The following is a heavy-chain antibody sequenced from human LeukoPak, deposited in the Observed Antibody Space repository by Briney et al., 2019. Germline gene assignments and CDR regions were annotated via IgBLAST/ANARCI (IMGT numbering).Heavy chain of an antibody. D-gene: IGHD3-3*01. Sequence: GGSLRLSCAASGFTFSNYWMTWVRQPPGKGLEWVANIKQDGSEKYYLDSVKGRFTISRDNAKKSLYLQMNSLRAEDTAVYYCARGYVTIFGVVIWVAFDLWGQGTMVTVSS. CDR2: IKQDGSEK. J-gene: IGHJ3*01. CDR1: GFTFSNYW. CDR3: ARGYVTIFGVVIWVAFDL. V-gene: IGHV3-7*01.